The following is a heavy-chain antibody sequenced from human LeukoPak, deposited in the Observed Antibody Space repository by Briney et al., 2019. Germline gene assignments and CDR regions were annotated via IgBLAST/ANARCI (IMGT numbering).Heavy chain of an antibody. CDR2: ISSSSSYI. CDR3: ARDGVVVVPAAMSYYYYGMDV. CDR1: GFTFSSYS. V-gene: IGHV3-21*01. J-gene: IGHJ6*02. Sequence: GGSLRLSCAASGFTFSSYSMNWVRQAPGKGLELVSSISSSSSYIYYADSVKGRFTISRDNAKNSLYLQMNSLRAEDTAVYYCARDGVVVVPAAMSYYYYGMDVWGQGTTVTVSS. D-gene: IGHD2-2*01.